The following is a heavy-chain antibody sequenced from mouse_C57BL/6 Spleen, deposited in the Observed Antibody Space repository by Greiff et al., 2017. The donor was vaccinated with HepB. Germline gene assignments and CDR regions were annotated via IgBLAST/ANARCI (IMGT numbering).Heavy chain of an antibody. Sequence: VQLQQSGAELVRPGTSVKVSCKASGYAFTNYLIEWVKQRPGQGLEWIGVINPGSGGTNYNEKFKGKATLTADKSSSTAYMQLSSLTSEDSAVYFCARSGDYDGYAMDDWGQGTSVTVSS. D-gene: IGHD2-4*01. V-gene: IGHV1-54*01. CDR3: ARSGDYDGYAMDD. J-gene: IGHJ4*01. CDR1: GYAFTNYL. CDR2: INPGSGGT.